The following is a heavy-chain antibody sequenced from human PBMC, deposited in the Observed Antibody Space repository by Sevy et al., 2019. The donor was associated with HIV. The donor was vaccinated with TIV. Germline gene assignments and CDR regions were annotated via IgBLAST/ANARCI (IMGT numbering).Heavy chain of an antibody. D-gene: IGHD2-21*01. CDR3: ARGPSLIVAGAAGYLDY. CDR2: MWYDGNNK. Sequence: GGSLRLSCTASGFTFSSFGIHWVRQAPGKGLEWVALMWYDGNNKYYADSVKGRFTISRDNSKNTLYLQTNNLRAEDTAVYYCARGPSLIVAGAAGYLDYWGQGTLVTVSS. J-gene: IGHJ4*02. CDR1: GFTFSSFG. V-gene: IGHV3-33*01.